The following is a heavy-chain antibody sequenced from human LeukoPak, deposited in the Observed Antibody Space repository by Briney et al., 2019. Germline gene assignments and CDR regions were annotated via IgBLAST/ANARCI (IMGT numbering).Heavy chain of an antibody. J-gene: IGHJ4*02. V-gene: IGHV3-66*01. Sequence: PGVSLRLSCAASGFTVSSNYMSWVRQAPGKGLEWVSVIYSGGSTYYADSVKGRFTISRDNSKNTLYLQMNSLRAEDTAVYYCARAATFYYFDYWGQGTLVTVSS. CDR2: IYSGGST. CDR1: GFTVSSNY. D-gene: IGHD5-12*01. CDR3: ARAATFYYFDY.